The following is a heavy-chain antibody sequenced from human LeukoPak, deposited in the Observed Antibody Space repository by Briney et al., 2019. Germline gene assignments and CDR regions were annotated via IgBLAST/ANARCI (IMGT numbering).Heavy chain of an antibody. CDR3: ARVSQVSYDFWSGIGFYFDY. Sequence: ASVKVSCKASGYTFTGYYMHWVRQAPGQGLEWMGRINPNSGGTNYAQKFQGRVTMTRDTSISTAYMELSRLRSDDTAVYYCARVSQVSYDFWSGIGFYFDYWGQGTLVTVSS. V-gene: IGHV1-2*06. J-gene: IGHJ4*02. D-gene: IGHD3-3*01. CDR2: INPNSGGT. CDR1: GYTFTGYY.